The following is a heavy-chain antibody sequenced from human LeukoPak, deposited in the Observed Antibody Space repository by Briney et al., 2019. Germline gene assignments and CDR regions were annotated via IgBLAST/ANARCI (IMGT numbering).Heavy chain of an antibody. J-gene: IGHJ4*02. Sequence: LETLSLTCTVSGGSISSSSYYWGWIRQPPGKGLEWIGSIYYSGSTYYNPSLKSRVTISVDTSKNQFSLKLSSVTAADTAVYYCARGYSSGWYRAGRGYFDYWGQGTLVTVSS. CDR3: ARGYSSGWYRAGRGYFDY. CDR2: IYYSGST. CDR1: GGSISSSSYY. D-gene: IGHD6-19*01. V-gene: IGHV4-39*01.